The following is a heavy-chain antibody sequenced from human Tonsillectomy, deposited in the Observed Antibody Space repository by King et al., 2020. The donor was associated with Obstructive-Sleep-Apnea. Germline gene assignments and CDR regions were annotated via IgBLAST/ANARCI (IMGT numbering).Heavy chain of an antibody. V-gene: IGHV4-39*07. Sequence: QLQESGPGLVKPSETLSLTCSVSGDSISRTSYYWGWIRQPPGKGLDWIGSIYYSGSTYYNPSLKSRVTISVDTSKNQFSLKLSSVTAADTAVYYCARERLEWLLDGSSGDNYYHYYGMDVWGQGTTVTVSS. CDR2: IYYSGST. CDR1: GDSISRTSYY. D-gene: IGHD3-3*01. CDR3: ARERLEWLLDGSSGDNYYHYYGMDV. J-gene: IGHJ6*02.